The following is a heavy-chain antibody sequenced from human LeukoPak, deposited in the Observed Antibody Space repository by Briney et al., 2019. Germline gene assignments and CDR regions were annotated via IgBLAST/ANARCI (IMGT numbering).Heavy chain of an antibody. V-gene: IGHV4-59*02. CDR1: GASVYSYY. CDR3: ASSSPAHDY. Sequence: SETLSLTCTVSGASVYSYYWSWIRQPPGKGLEWIGYGHYSGSTSYNPSLKSRVTISVDTSKNRFSLRVYFVTAADTAVYYCASSSPAHDYWGQGTLVTVSS. D-gene: IGHD6-6*01. CDR2: GHYSGST. J-gene: IGHJ4*02.